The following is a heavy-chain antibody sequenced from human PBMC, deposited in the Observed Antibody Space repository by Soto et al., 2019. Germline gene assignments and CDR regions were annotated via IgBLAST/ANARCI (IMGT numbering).Heavy chain of an antibody. D-gene: IGHD3-22*01. J-gene: IGHJ4*02. CDR3: ARQPYDSSGYYFDY. Sequence: QVQLVQSGAEVQKPGSSVKVSCKASGGTFSSYTISWVRQAPGQGLEWMGRIIPILGIANYAQEFQGRVTITADKSTSTAYMELSSLRSEDTAVYYCARQPYDSSGYYFDYWGQGTLVTVSS. V-gene: IGHV1-69*02. CDR1: GGTFSSYT. CDR2: IIPILGIA.